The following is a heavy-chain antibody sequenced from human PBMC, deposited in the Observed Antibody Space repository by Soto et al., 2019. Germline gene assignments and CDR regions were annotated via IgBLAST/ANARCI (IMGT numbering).Heavy chain of an antibody. CDR3: ARGRYCLTGRCFPNWFDS. J-gene: IGHJ5*01. V-gene: IGHV4-30-4*02. CDR2: IYKSTTT. Sequence: SDTLSLTCSVSGDSISTVDYFWAWIRQPPGQALEYIGYIYKSTTTYYNPSFESRVAISLDTSKSQFSLTVTSVTAADTAVYFCARGRYCLTGRCFPNWFDSWGQGTLVTVSS. D-gene: IGHD2-15*01. CDR1: GDSISTVDYF.